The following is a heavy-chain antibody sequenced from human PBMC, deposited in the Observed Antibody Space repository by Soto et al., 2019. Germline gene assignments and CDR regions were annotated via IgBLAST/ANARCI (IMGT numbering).Heavy chain of an antibody. CDR2: IIPIFGTA. CDR3: ARGDDILTGYWAFDI. J-gene: IGHJ3*02. V-gene: IGHV1-69*01. D-gene: IGHD3-9*01. Sequence: QVPLVQSGAEVKKPGSSVKVSCKASGGTFSSYAISWVRQAPGQGLEWMGGIIPIFGTANYAQTFQGRVTITADESTSTAYVELSSLRSEDTAVYYCARGDDILTGYWAFDIWGQGTMVTVSS. CDR1: GGTFSSYA.